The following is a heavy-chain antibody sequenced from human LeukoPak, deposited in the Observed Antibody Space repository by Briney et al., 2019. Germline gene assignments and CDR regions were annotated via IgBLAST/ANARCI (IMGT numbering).Heavy chain of an antibody. J-gene: IGHJ4*02. CDR3: ARSQVNGDNEKIFDH. V-gene: IGHV3-66*01. Sequence: GGSLSLSCAASGFTVSSNYMSWVRQAPGKGLEWVSVIYSGGSTYYADSVKGRFTISRDNSKNTLYLQMNSLRAEDTAVYYCARSQVNGDNEKIFDHWGQGTLVTVSS. CDR2: IYSGGST. D-gene: IGHD4-17*01. CDR1: GFTVSSNY.